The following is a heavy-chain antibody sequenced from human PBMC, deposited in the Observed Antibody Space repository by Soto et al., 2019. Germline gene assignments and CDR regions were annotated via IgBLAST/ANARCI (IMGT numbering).Heavy chain of an antibody. CDR3: ARERAYYGSGSYYRRRYYYGMDV. D-gene: IGHD3-10*01. CDR2: INHSGST. CDR1: GXSFSGYY. J-gene: IGHJ6*02. Sequence: PSETLSLTCAVYGXSFSGYYWSWIRQPPGKGLEWIGEINHSGSTNYNPSLKSRVTISVDTSKNQFSLKLSSVTAADTAVYYCARERAYYGSGSYYRRRYYYGMDVWGQGTTVTVSS. V-gene: IGHV4-34*01.